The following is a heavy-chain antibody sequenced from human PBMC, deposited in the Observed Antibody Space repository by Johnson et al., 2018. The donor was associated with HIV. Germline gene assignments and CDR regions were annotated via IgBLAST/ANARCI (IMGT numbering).Heavy chain of an antibody. CDR2: ISYDGSNK. CDR1: GFTFSSYA. V-gene: IGHV3-30-3*01. CDR3: ARAMTTVSTWAFDI. J-gene: IGHJ3*02. Sequence: QVQLVESGGGVVQPGRSLRLSCAASGFTFSSYAMHWVRQAPGKGPDWVAVISYDGSNKFYADSVKGRFTISRDNAKNSLYLQMNSLRAEDTAVDYCARAMTTVSTWAFDIWGQGTMVTVSS. D-gene: IGHD4-17*01.